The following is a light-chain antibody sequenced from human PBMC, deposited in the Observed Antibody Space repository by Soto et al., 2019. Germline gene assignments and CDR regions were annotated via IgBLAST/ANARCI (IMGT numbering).Light chain of an antibody. J-gene: IGLJ1*01. CDR3: SSYTSSSLHV. CDR1: SSDVGGYNY. V-gene: IGLV2-14*03. CDR2: DVS. Sequence: QSVLTQPASGSGSPGQSSTISCTGTSSDVGGYNYVSWYQQHPGKAPKLMIYDVSNRPSGVSNRFSGSKSGNTASLTISGLQAGDEADYYCSSYTSSSLHVFGTGTKVTVL.